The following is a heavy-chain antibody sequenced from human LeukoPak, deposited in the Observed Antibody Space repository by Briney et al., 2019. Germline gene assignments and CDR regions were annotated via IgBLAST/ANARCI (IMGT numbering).Heavy chain of an antibody. CDR2: IKVDGSEK. CDR1: EFTFSSYW. Sequence: PGGSLRLSCAASEFTFSSYWMSWVRQAPGKGLEWVANIKVDGSEKYYVDSVKGRFTISRDNAKNSLYLQMNSLRADDTAVYYCARDNSLEFDYWGQGTLVTVSS. V-gene: IGHV3-7*01. D-gene: IGHD2/OR15-2a*01. CDR3: ARDNSLEFDY. J-gene: IGHJ4*02.